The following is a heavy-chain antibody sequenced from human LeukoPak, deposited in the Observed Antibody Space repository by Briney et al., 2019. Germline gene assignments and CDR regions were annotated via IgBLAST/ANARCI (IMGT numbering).Heavy chain of an antibody. CDR3: ARDMRGSSSW. D-gene: IGHD6-13*01. V-gene: IGHV4-61*02. J-gene: IGHJ4*02. CDR2: IYTSGST. CDR1: GGSISSGSYY. Sequence: SETLSLTCTVSGGSISSGSYYWSWIRQPAGKGLEWIGRIYTSGSTNYNPSLKSRVTISLDTSKNQFSLKLSSVTAADTAVYYCARDMRGSSSWWGQGTLVTVSS.